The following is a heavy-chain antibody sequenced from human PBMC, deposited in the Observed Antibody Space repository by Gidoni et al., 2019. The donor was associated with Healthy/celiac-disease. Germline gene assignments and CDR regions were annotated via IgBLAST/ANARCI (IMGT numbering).Heavy chain of an antibody. CDR3: ARHNPTFSSSWYDASFYYYYYMDV. D-gene: IGHD6-13*01. CDR2: IYYSGST. CDR1: GGSISSSSYY. V-gene: IGHV4-39*01. J-gene: IGHJ6*03. Sequence: QLQLQESGPGLVKPSETLSLTCTVSGGSISSSSYYWGWIRQPLGKGLEWIGSIYYSGSTYYNPSLKSRVTISVDTSKNQFSLKLSSVTAADTAVYYCARHNPTFSSSWYDASFYYYYYMDVWGKGTTVTVSS.